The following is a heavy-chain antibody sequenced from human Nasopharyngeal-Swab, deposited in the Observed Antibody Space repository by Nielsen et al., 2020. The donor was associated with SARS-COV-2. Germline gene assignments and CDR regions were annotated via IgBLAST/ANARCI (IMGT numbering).Heavy chain of an antibody. CDR2: ISYDGSNK. CDR1: GFTFSSYG. CDR3: AKARYSGSYPPPFFDY. V-gene: IGHV3-30*18. D-gene: IGHD1-26*01. J-gene: IGHJ4*02. Sequence: LSLTCAASGFTFSSYGMHWVRQAPGKGLEWVAVISYDGSNKYYADSVKGRFTISRDNSKNTLYLQMNSLRAEDTAVYYCAKARYSGSYPPPFFDYWGQGTLVTVSS.